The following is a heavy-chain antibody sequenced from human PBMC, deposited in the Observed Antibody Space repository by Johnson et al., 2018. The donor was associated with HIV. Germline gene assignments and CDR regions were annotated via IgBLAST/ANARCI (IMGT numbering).Heavy chain of an antibody. V-gene: IGHV3-30*02. D-gene: IGHD1-26*01. CDR1: GFTFSSYG. CDR2: IRYDGSNK. CDR3: TTVFIVGATPDAFDI. Sequence: QVQLVESGGGVVQPGGSLRLSCAASGFTFSSYGMHWVRQAPGKGLEWVAFIRYDGSNKYYADSVKGRFTISRDNSKNTLYLQMNSLKTEDTAVYYCTTVFIVGATPDAFDIWGQGTMVTVSS. J-gene: IGHJ3*02.